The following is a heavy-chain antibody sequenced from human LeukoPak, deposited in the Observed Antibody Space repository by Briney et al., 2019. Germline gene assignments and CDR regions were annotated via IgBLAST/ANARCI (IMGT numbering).Heavy chain of an antibody. Sequence: SETLSLTCTVSGGSISSNSYYWGWIRQPPGKGLEWIGSIHYSGSTYYNPSLKSRVTISVDTSKNQFSLKLSSVTAADTAVYYCARRDGGWLQLDYWGQGTLVTVSS. V-gene: IGHV4-39*01. CDR2: IHYSGST. D-gene: IGHD5-24*01. CDR1: GGSISSNSYY. J-gene: IGHJ4*02. CDR3: ARRDGGWLQLDY.